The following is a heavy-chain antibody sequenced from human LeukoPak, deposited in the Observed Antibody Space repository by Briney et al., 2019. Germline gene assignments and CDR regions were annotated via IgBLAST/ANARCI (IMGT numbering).Heavy chain of an antibody. CDR2: IYYSGST. CDR3: ARVPAEMTTETTLVAFDI. CDR1: GGSISSGGYY. J-gene: IGHJ3*02. Sequence: SQTLSLTCTVSGGSISSGGYYWSWIRQHPGKGLEWIGYIYYSGSTYYNPSLKSRVTISVDTSKNQFSLKLSSVTAADTAVYYCARVPAEMTTETTLVAFDIWGQGTMVTVSS. D-gene: IGHD4-17*01. V-gene: IGHV4-31*03.